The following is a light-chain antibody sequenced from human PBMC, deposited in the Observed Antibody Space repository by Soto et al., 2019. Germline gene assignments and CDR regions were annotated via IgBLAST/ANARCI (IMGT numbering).Light chain of an antibody. CDR1: QSVDSY. V-gene: IGKV3-11*01. CDR2: DVS. J-gene: IGKJ4*01. Sequence: EIVLTQSPATLSLSPGERATLSCRASQSVDSYLTWYQQKPGQAPRLLIYDVSKRATGIPVRFSGSSSGTDFTLTISSLEPEEAAVYYCQQRRNWPLTFGGGTKVEIK. CDR3: QQRRNWPLT.